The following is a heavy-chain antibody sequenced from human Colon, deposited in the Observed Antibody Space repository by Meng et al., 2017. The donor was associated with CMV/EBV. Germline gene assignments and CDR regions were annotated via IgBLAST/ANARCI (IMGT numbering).Heavy chain of an antibody. J-gene: IGHJ4*02. D-gene: IGHD6-19*01. Sequence: SETLSLTCTVSGGSISSSSYYWGWIRQPPGKGLEWIGSIYYSGNTNYNPSLKSRLTIEMDTSRNQFSLKLTSVSAADTAMYYCARETSGWSTGIDYWGQGTLVTVSS. V-gene: IGHV4-39*07. CDR1: GGSISSSSYY. CDR2: IYYSGNT. CDR3: ARETSGWSTGIDY.